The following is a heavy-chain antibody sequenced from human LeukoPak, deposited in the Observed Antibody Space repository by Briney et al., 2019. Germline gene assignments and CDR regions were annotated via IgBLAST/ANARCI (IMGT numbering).Heavy chain of an antibody. CDR2: IRYDGSNK. V-gene: IGHV3-30*02. D-gene: IGHD5-24*01. Sequence: GGSLRLSCAASGFTFSSYGMHWLRQSPGKGLEWVAFIRYDGSNKCYADSMKGRFTISRDNSKNSLYLQMNSLRTEDTAVYYCAKNQMRNWFGPWGQGTLVTVSS. J-gene: IGHJ5*02. CDR3: AKNQMRNWFGP. CDR1: GFTFSSYG.